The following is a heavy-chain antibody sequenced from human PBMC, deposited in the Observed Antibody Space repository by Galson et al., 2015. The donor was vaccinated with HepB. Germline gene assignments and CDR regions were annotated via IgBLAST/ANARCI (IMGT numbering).Heavy chain of an antibody. J-gene: IGHJ4*02. CDR1: GYTFSSYG. V-gene: IGHV1-18*01. D-gene: IGHD3-9*01. CDR2: ISTYDGNT. CDR3: ARYAYNSDWYRGRIDH. Sequence: SVKVSCKASGYTFSSYGITWVRQAPGQGFEWMGWISTYDGNTNYAQKVQGRVTMTTDTSTTTASMELATLTSDDTAVYFCARYAYNSDWYRGRIDHWGQGTLVTVSS.